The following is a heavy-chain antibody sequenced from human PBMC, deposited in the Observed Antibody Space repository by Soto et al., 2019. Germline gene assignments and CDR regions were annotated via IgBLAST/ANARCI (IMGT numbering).Heavy chain of an antibody. CDR2: IGEGGTYT. CDR3: ARRGGCSGGSCAYYYGMDV. V-gene: IGHV3-23*01. D-gene: IGHD2-15*01. CDR1: HFGLCGSV. J-gene: IGHJ6*02. Sequence: GASLRLSCTASHFGLCGSVIYWVRQAPGKGLEWLSAIGEGGTYTNYADSVRGRITTSTDNSKNTLYPQMNSLRAEDTAVYYCARRGGCSGGSCAYYYGMDVSGQGTTVTVSS.